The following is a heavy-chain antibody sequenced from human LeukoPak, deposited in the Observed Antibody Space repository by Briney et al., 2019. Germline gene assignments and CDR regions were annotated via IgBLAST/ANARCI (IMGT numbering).Heavy chain of an antibody. D-gene: IGHD6-19*01. CDR1: GYTFTSYG. J-gene: IGHJ4*02. V-gene: IGHV1-18*01. Sequence: GASVKVSCKASGYTFTSYGISWVRQAPGPGLEWMGWISAYNGNTNYAQKLQGRVTMTTDTSTSTAYMELRSLRSDDTAVYYCARDLGSGWPGELDYWGQGTLVTVSS. CDR3: ARDLGSGWPGELDY. CDR2: ISAYNGNT.